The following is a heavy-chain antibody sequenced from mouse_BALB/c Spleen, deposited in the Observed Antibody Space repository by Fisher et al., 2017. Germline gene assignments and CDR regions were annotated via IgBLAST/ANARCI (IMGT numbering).Heavy chain of an antibody. V-gene: IGHV1-80*01. J-gene: IGHJ2*01. CDR3: ARSRTTATDYFDY. Sequence: KFKGKATLTADKSSSTAYMQLSSLTSVDSAVYFCARSRTTATDYFDYWGQGTTLTVSS. D-gene: IGHD1-2*01.